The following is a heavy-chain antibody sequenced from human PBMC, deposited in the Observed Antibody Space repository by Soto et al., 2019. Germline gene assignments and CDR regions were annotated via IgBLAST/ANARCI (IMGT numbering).Heavy chain of an antibody. CDR2: IRSKTNNYAT. CDR1: GFSFSDAA. Sequence: EVQLVESGGGLVQPGGSLKLSCATSGFSFSDAALHWVRQAPGKGLEWVGRIRSKTNNYATAYVASVKGRFSISIDDSKSTVYLQMNSLKIEDTVVYYCTRRLVDYWGQGTMVTVSS. J-gene: IGHJ4*02. V-gene: IGHV3-73*01. CDR3: TRRLVDY.